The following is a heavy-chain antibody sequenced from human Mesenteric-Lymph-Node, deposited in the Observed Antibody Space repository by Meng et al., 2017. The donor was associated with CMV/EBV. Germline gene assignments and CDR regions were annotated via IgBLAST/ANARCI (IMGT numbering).Heavy chain of an antibody. CDR3: ARDEKEGFLEWLPRASYYYYGMDV. CDR2: ISWNSGSI. Sequence: SLKISCAASGFTFDDYAMHWVRQAPGKGLEWVSGISWNSGSIGYADSVKGRFTISRDNAKNSLYLQMNSLRAEDTAVYYCARDEKEGFLEWLPRASYYYYGMDVWGQGTTVTVSS. J-gene: IGHJ6*02. D-gene: IGHD3-3*01. CDR1: GFTFDDYA. V-gene: IGHV3-9*01.